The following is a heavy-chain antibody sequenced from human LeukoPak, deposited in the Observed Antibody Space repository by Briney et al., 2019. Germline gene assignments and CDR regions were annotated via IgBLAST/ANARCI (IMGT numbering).Heavy chain of an antibody. CDR1: GGSITSSSYY. Sequence: PSETLSLTCTVSGGSITSSSYYWGWIRQPPGEGLEWIGSIYYSANTYYNPSLKSRVTISVATSKNQFSLKLNSVTAADTAVYYCARLMVWQQLVRSYVFDIWGQGTMVAVSS. V-gene: IGHV4-39*01. CDR2: IYYSANT. CDR3: ARLMVWQQLVRSYVFDI. D-gene: IGHD6-13*01. J-gene: IGHJ3*02.